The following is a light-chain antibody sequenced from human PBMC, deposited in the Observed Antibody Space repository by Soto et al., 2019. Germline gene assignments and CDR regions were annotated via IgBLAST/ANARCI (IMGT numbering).Light chain of an antibody. CDR1: SSDVGGYNY. J-gene: IGLJ1*01. CDR2: EVN. V-gene: IGLV2-8*01. Sequence: QSVLTQPPSASGYPGQSVTISCTGTSSDVGGYNYVSWFQHHPGQAPKLIIHEVNKRPSGVPDRFSGSKSGNTASLTVSGLQAEDEATYYCSSYGGYNNVVFGTGTKVTVL. CDR3: SSYGGYNNVV.